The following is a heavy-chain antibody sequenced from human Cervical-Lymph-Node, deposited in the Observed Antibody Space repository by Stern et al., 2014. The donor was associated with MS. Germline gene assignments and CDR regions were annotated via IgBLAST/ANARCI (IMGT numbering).Heavy chain of an antibody. Sequence: HVQLVQSGAEVRKPGASVKISCKASGYTFTSHYVHWVRQAPGQGLEWMGVISPVGGRTTYSQKFEGRLTLTADTSTSTVYMELSSLRSEDTAVYFCARETVNSYDYLDYWGQGSLIIVSS. CDR2: ISPVGGRT. CDR1: GYTFTSHY. CDR3: ARETVNSYDYLDY. V-gene: IGHV1-46*03. J-gene: IGHJ4*02. D-gene: IGHD2-21*02.